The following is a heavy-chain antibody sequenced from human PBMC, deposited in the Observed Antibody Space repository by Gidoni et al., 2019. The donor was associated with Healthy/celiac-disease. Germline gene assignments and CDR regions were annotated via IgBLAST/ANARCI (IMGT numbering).Heavy chain of an antibody. V-gene: IGHV4-39*01. Sequence: PGLVKPSETLSLTCTVSGGSISSSSYYWGWIRQPPGKGLGWIGSLYYSGSTYYNPSLKSLVTISVDTSKNQFSLKLSSVTAADTAVYYCARRFTVTTNWFDPWGQGTLVTVSS. D-gene: IGHD4-17*01. CDR3: ARRFTVTTNWFDP. CDR2: LYYSGST. J-gene: IGHJ5*02. CDR1: GGSISSSSYY.